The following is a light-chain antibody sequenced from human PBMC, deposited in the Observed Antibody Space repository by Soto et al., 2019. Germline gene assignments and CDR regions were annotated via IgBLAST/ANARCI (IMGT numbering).Light chain of an antibody. V-gene: IGLV1-44*01. CDR3: AAWDDSLNGHV. Sequence: QSVLTQPHSVSGTPGQRLTVSCSGSDSNIGSYSVHWFQQLPGTAPKLLISTTYQRPSGVPERFSGSKSGTSASLAVSGLQSEDEADSYCAAWDDSLNGHVFGTGTKVTVL. CDR1: DSNIGSYS. J-gene: IGLJ1*01. CDR2: TTY.